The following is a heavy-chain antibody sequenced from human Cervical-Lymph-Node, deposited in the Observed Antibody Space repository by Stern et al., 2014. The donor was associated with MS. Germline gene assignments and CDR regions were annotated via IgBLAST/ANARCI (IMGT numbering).Heavy chain of an antibody. V-gene: IGHV1-69*01. D-gene: IGHD2-21*02. CDR1: GDTFSDYA. CDR3: VRGAYCGGDCYWGWFDS. Sequence: VQLEESGAEVTKPGSSVKVSCKASGDTFSDYAISWVRQAPGQALEWMGGIIPIFGSTDYAQKFQGRVTITADESTTTAYMGLINLSSEDTAVYYCVRGAYCGGDCYWGWFDSWGQGTLVTVSS. J-gene: IGHJ5*01. CDR2: IIPIFGST.